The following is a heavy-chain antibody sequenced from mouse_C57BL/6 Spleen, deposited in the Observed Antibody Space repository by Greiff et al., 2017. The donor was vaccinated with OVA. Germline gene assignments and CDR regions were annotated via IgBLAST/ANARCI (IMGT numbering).Heavy chain of an antibody. CDR3: ARHGPVGYAMDY. V-gene: IGHV2-6-1*01. Sequence: VMLVESGPGLVAPSQSLSITCTVSGFSLTSYGVHWVRQPPGKGLEWLVVIWSDGSTTYNSALKARLSISKDNSKSQVFLKMNSLQTDDTAMYYCARHGPVGYAMDYWGQGTSVTVSS. CDR2: IWSDGST. J-gene: IGHJ4*01. CDR1: GFSLTSYG.